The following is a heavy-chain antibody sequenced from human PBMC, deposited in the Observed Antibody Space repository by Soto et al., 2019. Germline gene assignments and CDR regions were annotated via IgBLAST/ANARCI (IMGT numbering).Heavy chain of an antibody. V-gene: IGHV3-15*07. CDR2: IKSKTDGGTT. CDR1: GFTFSNAW. J-gene: IGHJ4*02. Sequence: EVQLVESGGGLVKPGGSLRLSCAASGFTFSNAWMNWVRQAPGKGLEWGGRIKSKTDGGTTDYAAPVKGRFTISRDDSKNTLYLQMNSLKTEDTAVYYCTTYYVGYWGQGTLVTVSS. CDR3: TTYYVGY.